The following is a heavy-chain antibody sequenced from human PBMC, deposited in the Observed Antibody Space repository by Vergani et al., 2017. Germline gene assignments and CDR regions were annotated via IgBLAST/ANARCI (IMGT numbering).Heavy chain of an antibody. Sequence: LESGGGLVQPGGSRRLSCAASGFFCGSYTMTWVRQTPGKGLEWVSSITGSVDKTSYADSVKGRFTISRDILKNTVSLEMTSLRAEDTARYFCVKSIRVVATRGDGFDVWGQGTLVTVSS. J-gene: IGHJ3*01. CDR2: ITGSVDKT. V-gene: IGHV3-23*01. D-gene: IGHD5-12*01. CDR1: GFFCGSYT. CDR3: VKSIRVVATRGDGFDV.